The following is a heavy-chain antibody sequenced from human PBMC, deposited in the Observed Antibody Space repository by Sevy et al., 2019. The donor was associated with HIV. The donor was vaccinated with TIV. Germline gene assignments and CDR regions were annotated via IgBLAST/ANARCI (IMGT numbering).Heavy chain of an antibody. Sequence: GESLKISCAASGFTFTGSTMYWVRQASGKGLEWVARIRSRAKTYATAYAASVKGRFTISRDDSRNTAYLQMNSLKTDDTAVYYCSSQRTIAVAGDYFDYWGQGTLVTVSS. J-gene: IGHJ4*02. CDR2: IRSRAKTYAT. V-gene: IGHV3-73*01. CDR1: GFTFTGST. CDR3: SSQRTIAVAGDYFDY. D-gene: IGHD6-19*01.